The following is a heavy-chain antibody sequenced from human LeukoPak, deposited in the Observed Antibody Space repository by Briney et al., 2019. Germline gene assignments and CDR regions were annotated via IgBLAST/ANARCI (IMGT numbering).Heavy chain of an antibody. CDR2: ISAYNGKT. V-gene: IGHV1-18*01. CDR3: ARTFTDTYYYGSGTIRYYMDV. J-gene: IGHJ6*03. D-gene: IGHD3-10*01. CDR1: GYTFTSYG. Sequence: ASVKVSCKASGYTFTSYGISWVRQAPGQGLEWMGWISAYNGKTNYAQKLQGRVTMTTDTSTSTAYMELRSLRSDDTAVYYCARTFTDTYYYGSGTIRYYMDVWGKGTTVTISS.